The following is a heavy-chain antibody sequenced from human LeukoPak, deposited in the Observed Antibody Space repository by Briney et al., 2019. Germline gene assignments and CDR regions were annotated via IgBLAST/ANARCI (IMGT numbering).Heavy chain of an antibody. CDR1: GFTFSSYA. J-gene: IGHJ4*02. CDR3: AKDMIYGSGSYYNPIFDY. CDR2: ISGSGGST. Sequence: PGGSLRLSCAASGFTFSSYAMSWVRQAPGKGLEWVSAISGSGGSTYYADSVKGRSTISRDNSKNTLYLQMNSLRAEDTAVYYCAKDMIYGSGSYYNPIFDYWGQGTLVTVSS. D-gene: IGHD3-10*01. V-gene: IGHV3-23*01.